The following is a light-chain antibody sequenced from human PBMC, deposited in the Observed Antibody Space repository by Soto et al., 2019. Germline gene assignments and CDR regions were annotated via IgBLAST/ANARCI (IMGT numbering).Light chain of an antibody. J-gene: IGKJ2*01. CDR1: QTMTRAY. CDR3: HQYHSPPQT. CDR2: AAS. V-gene: IGKV3-20*01. Sequence: IVLIHSPGTLSLSPFERATLSFMSIQTMTRAYVAWYQQKPGQAPRLLIYAASYRATGISDKFSGSGSGTDFSLTISRLEPEDSAVYYCHQYHSPPQTFGQGTKVDIK.